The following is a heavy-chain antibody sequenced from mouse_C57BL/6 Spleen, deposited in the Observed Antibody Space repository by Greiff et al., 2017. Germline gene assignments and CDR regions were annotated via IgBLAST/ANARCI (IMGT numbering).Heavy chain of an antibody. CDR3: ASYYGNYGWFAY. V-gene: IGHV1-82*01. Sequence: QVQLQQSGPELVKPGASVKISCKASGYAFSSSWMNWVKQRPGKGLEWIGRIYPGDGDTNYNGKFKGKATLTADKSSSTAYMQLSSLTSEDSAVYFCASYYGNYGWFAYWGQGTLVTVSA. D-gene: IGHD2-1*01. CDR1: GYAFSSSW. J-gene: IGHJ3*01. CDR2: IYPGDGDT.